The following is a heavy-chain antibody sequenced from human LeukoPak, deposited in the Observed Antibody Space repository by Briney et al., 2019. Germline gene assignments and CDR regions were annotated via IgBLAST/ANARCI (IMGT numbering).Heavy chain of an antibody. J-gene: IGHJ4*02. D-gene: IGHD2-2*01. V-gene: IGHV1-3*01. Sequence: ASVKVSCKASGYTFTSYALHWVRQAPGQRLEWMGWINAGNGNTKYSQKSQGRVTITRDTSASTAYMELSSLRSEDTAIYYCARVKPCTTNTCYAGFDYWGQGTLVTVSS. CDR3: ARVKPCTTNTCYAGFDY. CDR1: GYTFTSYA. CDR2: INAGNGNT.